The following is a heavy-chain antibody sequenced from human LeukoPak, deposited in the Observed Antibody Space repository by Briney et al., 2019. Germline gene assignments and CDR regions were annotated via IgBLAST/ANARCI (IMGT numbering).Heavy chain of an antibody. V-gene: IGHV3-9*03. CDR3: VKALGTTDAFHI. D-gene: IGHD1-14*01. CDR2: ISWNSGSI. CDR1: GFTIDNYA. J-gene: IGHJ3*02. Sequence: GGSLRLSCAASGFTIDNYAMHWVRQAPGKGLEWVSGISWNSGSIDYADSVKGRFTISRDNAKNSLYLQMNSLRVEDMALYYCVKALGTTDAFHIWGQGSMVTVSS.